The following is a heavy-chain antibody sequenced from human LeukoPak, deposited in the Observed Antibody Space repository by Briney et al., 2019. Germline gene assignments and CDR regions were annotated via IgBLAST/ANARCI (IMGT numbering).Heavy chain of an antibody. J-gene: IGHJ4*02. D-gene: IGHD3-10*01. CDR1: GFTVSSNY. V-gene: IGHV3-53*01. Sequence: GGSLRLSCAASGFTVSSNYMSWVRQAPGKGLEWVSLIYSGGSTYYADSVKGRFTISRDNSKNTLYLQMNSLRAEDTAVYYCASSFTMVRGVILYFDYWGQGTLVTVSS. CDR2: IYSGGST. CDR3: ASSFTMVRGVILYFDY.